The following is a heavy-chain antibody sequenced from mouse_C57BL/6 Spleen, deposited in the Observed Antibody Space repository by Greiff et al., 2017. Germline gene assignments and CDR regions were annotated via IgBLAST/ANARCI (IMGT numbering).Heavy chain of an antibody. D-gene: IGHD2-1*01. Sequence: QVQLQQSGAELVRPGASVTLSCKASGYTFTDYEMHWVKQTPVHGLEWIGAIDPETGGTAYNPKFKGKAILTADKSSSTAYMALRSLTSEDSAVYYCTRTLLYYGNYADAMDYWGQGTSVTVSS. CDR1: GYTFTDYE. V-gene: IGHV1-15*01. CDR3: TRTLLYYGNYADAMDY. J-gene: IGHJ4*01. CDR2: IDPETGGT.